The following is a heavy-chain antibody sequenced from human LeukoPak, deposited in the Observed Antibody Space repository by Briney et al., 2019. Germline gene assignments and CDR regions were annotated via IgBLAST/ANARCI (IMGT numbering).Heavy chain of an antibody. D-gene: IGHD6-13*01. J-gene: IGHJ3*02. CDR2: ISSSGKTV. V-gene: IGHV3-48*03. Sequence: GGSLRLSCAASGFAFGNYEMKWVRQAPGKGLAWISYISSSGKTVYYADSVKGRFTISRDNAKKTLYLQMNSLRAEDTAVYYCAKEHSSSWYADAFDIWGQGTMVTVSS. CDR1: GFAFGNYE. CDR3: AKEHSSSWYADAFDI.